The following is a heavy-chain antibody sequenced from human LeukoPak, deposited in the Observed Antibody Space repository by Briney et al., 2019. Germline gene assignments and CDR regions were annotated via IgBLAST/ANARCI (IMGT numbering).Heavy chain of an antibody. Sequence: PSETLSLTCTASGDSISNSNYYWGWVRQSPGRGLEWLGNIFYNGGPYYNPSLKSRVTMSIDNSKHHFSLSLTSVTAADTAVYYCAREGSRRLYMDVWGRGTTVTVSS. V-gene: IGHV4-39*07. D-gene: IGHD6-25*01. CDR1: GDSISNSNYY. CDR2: IFYNGGP. J-gene: IGHJ6*03. CDR3: AREGSRRLYMDV.